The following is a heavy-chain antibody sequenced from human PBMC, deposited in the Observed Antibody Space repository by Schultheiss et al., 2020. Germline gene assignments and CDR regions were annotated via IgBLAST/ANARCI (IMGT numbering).Heavy chain of an antibody. V-gene: IGHV3-52*02. J-gene: IGHJ4*02. CDR1: GFTFSSSW. CDR3: ARHTFDSSGYYDY. D-gene: IGHD3-22*01. Sequence: GGSLRLSCAASGFTFSSSWMHWVCQAPEKGQEWVADIKCDGSEKYYVDSVKGRLTISRDNSKNTLYLQMNSLRAEDTALYYCARHTFDSSGYYDYWGQGTLVTVSS. CDR2: IKCDGSEK.